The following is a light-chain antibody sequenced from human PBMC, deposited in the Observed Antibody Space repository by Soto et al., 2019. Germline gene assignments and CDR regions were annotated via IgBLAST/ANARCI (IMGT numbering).Light chain of an antibody. CDR2: GNS. Sequence: QSVLTQPASVSGSPGQSITISCTGSSSNIGAGYDVHWYQQLPGTAPKLLIYGNSNRPSGVPDRFSGSKSGTSASLAITGLQAEDEADYYCQSYDSSLSGYVFGTWTKVTGL. CDR1: SSNIGAGYD. CDR3: QSYDSSLSGYV. V-gene: IGLV1-40*01. J-gene: IGLJ1*01.